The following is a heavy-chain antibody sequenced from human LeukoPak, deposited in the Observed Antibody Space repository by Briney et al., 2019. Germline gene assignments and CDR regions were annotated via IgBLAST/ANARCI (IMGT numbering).Heavy chain of an antibody. Sequence: SETLSLTCTVSGGSLSSFYWSWIRQPPGKGLEWIGYIYYSGSTNYNPSLESRVTISVDTSKNQFSLKLSSVTAADTAVYYCARDPYYYDSSGYYSGNWFDPWGQGTLVTVSS. D-gene: IGHD3-22*01. J-gene: IGHJ5*02. CDR1: GGSLSSFY. CDR3: ARDPYYYDSSGYYSGNWFDP. V-gene: IGHV4-59*01. CDR2: IYYSGST.